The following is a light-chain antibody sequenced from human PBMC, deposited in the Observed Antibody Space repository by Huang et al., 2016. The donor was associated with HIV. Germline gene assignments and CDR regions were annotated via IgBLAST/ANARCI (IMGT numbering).Light chain of an antibody. J-gene: IGKJ1*01. CDR2: WAS. CDR3: QQYYSSPQT. Sequence: DIIMTQSPDSLDVSLGERATLNCRSSQSVYSSSTSKDYMAWFQQKPWQPPRLLLFWASTRAAGVPDLFTGSGSGTHFTLTIASLEAEDAAIYYCQQYYSSPQTFGQGTRVEVK. CDR1: QSVYSSSTSKDY. V-gene: IGKV4-1*01.